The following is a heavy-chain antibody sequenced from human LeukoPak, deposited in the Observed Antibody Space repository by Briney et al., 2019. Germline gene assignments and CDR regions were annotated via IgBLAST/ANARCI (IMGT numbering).Heavy chain of an antibody. Sequence: SETLSLTCTVSGDSISSGDYYWSWIRQPPGKGLDWSGYIFYSGSTNYNPSLESRVTISVDTSKNQFSLKLSSVTAADTAVYYCARGGSSWYLGGSFDYWGQGTLVTVSS. D-gene: IGHD6-13*01. CDR1: GDSISSGDYY. V-gene: IGHV4-61*08. J-gene: IGHJ4*02. CDR3: ARGGSSWYLGGSFDY. CDR2: IFYSGST.